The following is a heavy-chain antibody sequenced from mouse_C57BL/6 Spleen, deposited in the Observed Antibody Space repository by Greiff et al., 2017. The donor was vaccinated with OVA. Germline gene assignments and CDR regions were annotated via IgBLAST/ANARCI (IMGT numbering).Heavy chain of an antibody. CDR1: GFTFSDYG. J-gene: IGHJ2*01. Sequence: EVHLVESGGGLVKPGGSLKLSCAASGFTFSDYGMHWVRQAPEKGLEWVAYISSGSSTIYYADTVKGRFTISRENAKNTLFLQMTSLRSEDTAMYYCARKEDSSGYLDYWGQGTTLTVSS. CDR3: ARKEDSSGYLDY. D-gene: IGHD3-2*02. V-gene: IGHV5-17*01. CDR2: ISSGSSTI.